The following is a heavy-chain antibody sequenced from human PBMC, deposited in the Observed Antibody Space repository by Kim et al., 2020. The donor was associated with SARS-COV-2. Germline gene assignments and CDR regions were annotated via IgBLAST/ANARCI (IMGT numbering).Heavy chain of an antibody. CDR3: AKKKYYYDSSGYPPDWYFDL. Sequence: GGSLRLSCAASGFTFDDYAMHWVRQAPGKGLEWVSLISGDGGSTYYADSVKGRFTISRDNSKNSLYLQMNSLRTEDTALYYCAKKKYYYDSSGYPPDWYFDLCGRGTLVTVSS. CDR1: GFTFDDYA. D-gene: IGHD3-22*01. CDR2: ISGDGGST. V-gene: IGHV3-43*02. J-gene: IGHJ2*01.